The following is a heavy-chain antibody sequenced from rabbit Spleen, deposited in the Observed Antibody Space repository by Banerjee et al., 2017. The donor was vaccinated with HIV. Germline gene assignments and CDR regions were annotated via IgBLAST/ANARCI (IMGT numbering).Heavy chain of an antibody. CDR2: IYPITETT. CDR1: GFDFSNYG. CDR3: VRGASNSGYYNL. D-gene: IGHD1-1*01. Sequence: QLKESGGGLVTPGGSLKLSCKASGFDFSNYGVSWVRQAPGKGLEWIGIIYPITETTYYATWVNGRFTISSHNAQNTLYLQLNSLTVADSATYFCVRGASNSGYYNLWGPGTLVTVS. V-gene: IGHV1S7*01. J-gene: IGHJ4*01.